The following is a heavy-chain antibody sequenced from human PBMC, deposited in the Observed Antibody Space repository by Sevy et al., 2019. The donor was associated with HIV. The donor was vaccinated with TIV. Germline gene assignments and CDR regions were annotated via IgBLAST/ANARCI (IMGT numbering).Heavy chain of an antibody. CDR1: GFTFSDYY. D-gene: IGHD6-19*01. CDR2: ISSSGSTI. CDR3: AGGKGYSSGWYYYYGMDV. J-gene: IGHJ6*02. V-gene: IGHV3-11*01. Sequence: GGSLRLSCAASGFTFSDYYMSWIRQAPGKGLEWVSYISSSGSTIYYADSVKGRFTISRDNAKNSLYLQMNSLRAEDTAVSYCAGGKGYSSGWYYYYGMDVWGQGTTVTVSS.